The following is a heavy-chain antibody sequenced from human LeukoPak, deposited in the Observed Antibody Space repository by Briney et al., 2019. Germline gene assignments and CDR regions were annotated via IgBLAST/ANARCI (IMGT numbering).Heavy chain of an antibody. CDR3: ARGLGIAAAGVDY. CDR1: GGSISSSSYY. D-gene: IGHD6-13*01. V-gene: IGHV4-39*07. Sequence: SETLSLTCTVSGGSISSSSYYWGWIRQPPGKGLEWIGSIYYSGSTNYNPSLKSRVTISVDTSKNQFSLKLSSVTAADTAVYYCARGLGIAAAGVDYWGQGTLVTVSS. J-gene: IGHJ4*02. CDR2: IYYSGST.